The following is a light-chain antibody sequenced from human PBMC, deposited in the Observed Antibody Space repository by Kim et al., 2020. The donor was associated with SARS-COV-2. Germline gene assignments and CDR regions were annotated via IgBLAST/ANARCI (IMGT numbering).Light chain of an antibody. CDR1: SGYSNYK. V-gene: IGLV9-49*01. CDR2: VGTGGIVG. Sequence: QPVLTQPPSASASLGASVTLTCTLSSGYSNYKVDWYQQRPGKGPRFVMRVGTGGIVGSKGDGIPDRFSVLGSGLNRYLTIKNIQEEDESDYHCGADHGSGSNFVWVFCRATKLTVL. CDR3: GADHGSGSNFVWV. J-gene: IGLJ3*02.